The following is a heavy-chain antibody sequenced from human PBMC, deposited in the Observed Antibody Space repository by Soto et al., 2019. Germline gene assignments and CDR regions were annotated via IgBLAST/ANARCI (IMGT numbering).Heavy chain of an antibody. D-gene: IGHD6-19*01. V-gene: IGHV4-4*02. J-gene: IGHJ5*02. CDR1: GDSVSSPYY. CDR3: ARSAGWYAIHA. CDR2: VFHTGTT. Sequence: QVQLQESGPGLVKPSGTLSLTCAVSGDSVSSPYYWCWVRQPPGKGLEWIGEVFHTGTTSYNPSLRSRVTISMDKSLNQFSLDLSSVPAADTAVYYCARSAGWYAIHAWGPGTLV.